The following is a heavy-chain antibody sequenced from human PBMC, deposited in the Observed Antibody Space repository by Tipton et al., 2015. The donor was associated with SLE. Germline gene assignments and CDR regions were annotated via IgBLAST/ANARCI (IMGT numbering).Heavy chain of an antibody. J-gene: IGHJ4*02. Sequence: SLRLSCAAFGFTFSNYWMHWVRQAPGKGLVCVSRVCSDGSGTSYADSVKGRFTISRDNAKNTLYLQINSLRAEDTAVYYCARERGSLDYWDQGTLVTVSS. CDR2: VCSDGSGT. V-gene: IGHV3-74*01. D-gene: IGHD3-16*01. CDR3: ARERGSLDY. CDR1: GFTFSNYW.